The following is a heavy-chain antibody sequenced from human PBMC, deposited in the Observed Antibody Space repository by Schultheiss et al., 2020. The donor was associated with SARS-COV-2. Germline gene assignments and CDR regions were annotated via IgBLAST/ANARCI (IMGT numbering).Heavy chain of an antibody. CDR1: GFTFSNYG. V-gene: IGHV3-33*06. D-gene: IGHD2-21*02. CDR2: IWNDGGNK. CDR3: AKDPLYCCGDCYSKIFDY. J-gene: IGHJ4*02. Sequence: GGSLRLSCAASGFTFSNYGMHWVRQAPGKGLEWVAVIWNDGGNKYYADSVKGRFTISRDNSKNTLYLQMNSLRAEDTAVYYCAKDPLYCCGDCYSKIFDYWGQGTLVTVSS.